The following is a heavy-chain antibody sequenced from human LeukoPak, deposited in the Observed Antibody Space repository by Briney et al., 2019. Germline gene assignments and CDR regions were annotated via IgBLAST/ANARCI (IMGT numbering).Heavy chain of an antibody. D-gene: IGHD6-13*01. J-gene: IGHJ4*02. Sequence: PGGSLGLSCAASGFTFSSYAMSWVRQAPGKGLEWVSAISGSGASTYYADSVKGRFTISRDNSKNTLYLQMNSLRAEDTAVYYCAKDAVNSSWRRRPDYWGQGTLVTVSS. V-gene: IGHV3-23*01. CDR3: AKDAVNSSWRRRPDY. CDR2: ISGSGAST. CDR1: GFTFSSYA.